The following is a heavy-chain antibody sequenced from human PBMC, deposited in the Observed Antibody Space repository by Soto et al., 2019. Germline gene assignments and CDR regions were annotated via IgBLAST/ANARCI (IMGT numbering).Heavy chain of an antibody. V-gene: IGHV1-69*01. J-gene: IGHJ6*02. CDR1: GGTFSNYA. D-gene: IGHD2-2*01. Sequence: QVQLVQSGAEGRKPGSSVTVSCRASGGTFSNYAISWVRQAPGQGLEWMGGIIPIVGTGSYAQKFQGRVTLTADEPTTTAYMELSSLRFEDTAVYYCARVVILVPTASTHYYYHMDVWGPGTTVTVSS. CDR3: ARVVILVPTASTHYYYHMDV. CDR2: IIPIVGTG.